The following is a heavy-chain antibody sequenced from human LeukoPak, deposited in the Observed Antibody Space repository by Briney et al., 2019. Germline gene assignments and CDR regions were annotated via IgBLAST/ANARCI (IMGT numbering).Heavy chain of an antibody. D-gene: IGHD3-10*01. CDR3: ARERFYSSGSYNNRIDN. V-gene: IGHV1-18*01. CDR1: GYTFTTYN. J-gene: IGHJ4*02. Sequence: ASVKVSCKASGYTFTTYNINWVRQAPGQGLEWMGWISGYNGNTNYAQKLQGRVTMTTDTSTSTAYMELRSLKSDDTAVYYCARERFYSSGSYNNRIDNWGQGTLVTVSS. CDR2: ISGYNGNT.